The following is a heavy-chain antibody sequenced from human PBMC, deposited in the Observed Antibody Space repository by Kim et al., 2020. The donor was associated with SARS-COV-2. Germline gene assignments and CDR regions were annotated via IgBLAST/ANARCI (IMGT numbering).Heavy chain of an antibody. J-gene: IGHJ4*02. CDR3: AREIPLWFFDY. V-gene: IGHV3-30*01. D-gene: IGHD5-18*01. Sequence: NTHYEDAVKARFTTPRDNSKNPLNLQMNSLSAGESAVYYCAREIPLWFFDYWGQGTLVTVSS. CDR2: NT.